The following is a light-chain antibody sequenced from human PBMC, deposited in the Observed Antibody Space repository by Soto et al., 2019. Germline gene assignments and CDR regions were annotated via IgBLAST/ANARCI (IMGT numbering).Light chain of an antibody. V-gene: IGKV1-5*01. J-gene: IGKJ1*01. CDR2: DAS. CDR3: QQYSRSSWT. Sequence: DIQMTQSPSTLSASVGDRVTITCRASQSIGAWLAWYQQKPGKAPYLLIYDASILQNGVPSRFSGSGSGTEFTLTITSLQPDDLATYYCQQYSRSSWTFGQGTKVDIK. CDR1: QSIGAW.